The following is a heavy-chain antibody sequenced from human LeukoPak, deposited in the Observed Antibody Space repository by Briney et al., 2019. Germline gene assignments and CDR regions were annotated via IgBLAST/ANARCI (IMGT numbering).Heavy chain of an antibody. CDR3: AKGVTPVISLQFFDY. D-gene: IGHD4-17*01. Sequence: GGSLRLSCAASGFTFSNYGMNWVRQAPGKGLEWVSGISGSGESTYYADSVKGRFTISRDKSKNTLYLQMNSLRAEDTAVYYCAKGVTPVISLQFFDYWGQGTLITVSS. CDR1: GFTFSNYG. CDR2: ISGSGEST. V-gene: IGHV3-23*01. J-gene: IGHJ4*02.